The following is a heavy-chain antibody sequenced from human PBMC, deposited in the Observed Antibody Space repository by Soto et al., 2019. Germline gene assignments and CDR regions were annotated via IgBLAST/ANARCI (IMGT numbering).Heavy chain of an antibody. D-gene: IGHD2-2*01. Sequence: ASVKVSCKASGYTFTGYYMNWVRQAPGQGLEWMGWISPNSGGANYAQKFQGRVTMTRVTSISTAYMEIGSLKSDDTALYYCAKDPNIVVAPAATGGMDVWGQGTTVTVSS. CDR1: GYTFTGYY. V-gene: IGHV1-2*02. J-gene: IGHJ6*02. CDR2: ISPNSGGA. CDR3: AKDPNIVVAPAATGGMDV.